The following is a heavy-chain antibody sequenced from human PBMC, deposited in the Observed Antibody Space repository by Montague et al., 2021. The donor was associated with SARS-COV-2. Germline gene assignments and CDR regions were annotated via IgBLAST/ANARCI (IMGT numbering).Heavy chain of an antibody. D-gene: IGHD3-22*01. Sequence: SLRFSCAVSGFIFSTYGMHWVRQAPGKGLEWVAVIWYDGSNKYYADSVKGRFTISRDNSKNTLYLQMNSLRAEDTAVYYCARDRDYYDSSGHYYEIDYWDQGNLVNGSS. CDR2: IWYDGSNK. V-gene: IGHV3-33*08. J-gene: IGHJ4*02. CDR3: ARDRDYYDSSGHYYEIDY. CDR1: GFIFSTYG.